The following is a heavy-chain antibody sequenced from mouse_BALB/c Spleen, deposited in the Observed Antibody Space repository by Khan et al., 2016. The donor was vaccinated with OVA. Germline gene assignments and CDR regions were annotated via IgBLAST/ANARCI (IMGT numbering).Heavy chain of an antibody. CDR3: ARQNYYGYAFDY. J-gene: IGHJ4*01. D-gene: IGHD1-1*01. V-gene: IGHV3-2*02. CDR1: GYSITSNYA. Sequence: EGQLQESGPSLVKPSQSLSLTCTVTGYSITSNYAWSWIRQLPGSKLEWMGYISYSGATNYNPSLKSRTSVTRDTSENQFFLQLSSVTTEDTATYFSARQNYYGYAFDYWGQGTSVTVSS. CDR2: ISYSGAT.